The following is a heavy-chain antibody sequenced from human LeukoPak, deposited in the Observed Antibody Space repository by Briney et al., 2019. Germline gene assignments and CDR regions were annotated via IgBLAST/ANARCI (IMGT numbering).Heavy chain of an antibody. J-gene: IGHJ4*02. D-gene: IGHD6-19*01. CDR1: GGSISSSCYY. CDR2: IYYSGST. V-gene: IGHV4-39*07. Sequence: SETLSLTCTVSGGSISSSCYYWGWIRQPPGKGLEWIGSIYYSGSTYYNPSLKSRVTISVDTSKNQFSLKLSSVTAADTAVYYCARDDSGWAPDYWGQGTLVTVSS. CDR3: ARDDSGWAPDY.